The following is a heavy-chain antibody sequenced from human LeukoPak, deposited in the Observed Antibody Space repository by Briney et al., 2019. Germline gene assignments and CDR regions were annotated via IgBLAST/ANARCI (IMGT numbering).Heavy chain of an antibody. CDR1: GYTFTSYF. J-gene: IGHJ4*02. V-gene: IGHV1-46*01. Sequence: ASVKVSCKASGYTFTSYFMHWVRQAPGQGLEWMGIINPSGGSTSYAQKFQGRVTMTGDTSTNTVYMELSSLRSEDTAVYYCARGVEMATMVWGQGTLVTVSS. D-gene: IGHD5-24*01. CDR3: ARGVEMATMV. CDR2: INPSGGST.